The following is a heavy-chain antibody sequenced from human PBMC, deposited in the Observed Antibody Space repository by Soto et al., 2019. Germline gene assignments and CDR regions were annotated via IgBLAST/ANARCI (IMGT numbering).Heavy chain of an antibody. Sequence: SETLSLTCAVYGGSFSGYYWSWIRQPPGKGLEWIGEINHSGSTNYNPSLKSRVTISVDTSKNQFSLKLSSVTAADTAVYYFATTIQNYDSSGYMAPLNAFDIWGQGTMVTVSS. CDR2: INHSGST. CDR1: GGSFSGYY. D-gene: IGHD3-22*01. CDR3: ATTIQNYDSSGYMAPLNAFDI. V-gene: IGHV4-34*01. J-gene: IGHJ3*02.